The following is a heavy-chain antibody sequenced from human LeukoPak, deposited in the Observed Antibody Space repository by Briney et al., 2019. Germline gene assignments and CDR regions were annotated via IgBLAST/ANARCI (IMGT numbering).Heavy chain of an antibody. CDR3: ARGNDCSSTSCYTALDIYYYYYMDV. CDR2: ISGSGGST. V-gene: IGHV3-23*01. J-gene: IGHJ6*03. D-gene: IGHD2-2*02. Sequence: GGSLTLSCAVSGITLSNYGMSWVRQAPGKGLEWVAGISGSGGSTNYADSVKGRFTISRDNAKNSLYLQMNSLRAEDTAVYYCARGNDCSSTSCYTALDIYYYYYMDVWGKGTTVTVSS. CDR1: GITLSNYG.